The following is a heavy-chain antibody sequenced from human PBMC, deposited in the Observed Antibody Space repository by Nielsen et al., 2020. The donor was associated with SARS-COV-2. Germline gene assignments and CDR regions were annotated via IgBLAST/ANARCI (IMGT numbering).Heavy chain of an antibody. CDR2: INPNSGGT. D-gene: IGHD5-18*01. CDR3: ARADGYSYGYYCYGMDV. CDR1: GYTFTSYY. Sequence: ASVKVSCKASGYTFTSYYMHWVRQAPGQGLEWMGWINPNSGGTNYAQKFQGWVTMTRDTSISTAYMELSRLRSDDTAVYYCARADGYSYGYYCYGMDVWGQGTTVTVSS. J-gene: IGHJ6*02. V-gene: IGHV1-2*04.